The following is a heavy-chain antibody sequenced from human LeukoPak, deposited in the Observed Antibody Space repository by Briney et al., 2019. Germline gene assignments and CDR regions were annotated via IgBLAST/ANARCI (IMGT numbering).Heavy chain of an antibody. CDR3: ARDLMGIAYRGAFYY. CDR2: ISGSGGST. J-gene: IGHJ4*02. Sequence: GGSLRLSCAASGFTLSSYAMSWVRQAPGKGLEWVSAISGSGGSTYYADSVKGRFTISRDNAKNSLYLQMNSLRAEDTAVYYCARDLMGIAYRGAFYYWGQGTLVTVSS. CDR1: GFTLSSYA. D-gene: IGHD6-13*01. V-gene: IGHV3-23*01.